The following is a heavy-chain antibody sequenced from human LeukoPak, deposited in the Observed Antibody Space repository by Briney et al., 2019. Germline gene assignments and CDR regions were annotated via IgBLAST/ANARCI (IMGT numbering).Heavy chain of an antibody. J-gene: IGHJ6*04. CDR1: RLTFSSYE. Sequence: GGSLRLSCAASRLTFSSYEMNWVRQAPGKGLEWVSYISSSGSTIYYADSVKGRFTISRDNAKNSLYLQMNSLRAEDTAVYYCAELGITMIGGVWGKETTVTISS. CDR2: ISSSGSTI. D-gene: IGHD3-10*02. CDR3: AELGITMIGGV. V-gene: IGHV3-48*03.